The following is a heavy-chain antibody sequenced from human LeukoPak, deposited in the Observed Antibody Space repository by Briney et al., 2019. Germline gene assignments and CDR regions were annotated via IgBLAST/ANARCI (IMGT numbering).Heavy chain of an antibody. J-gene: IGHJ5*02. CDR3: ARDRALYCSGGSCYINWFDP. CDR1: GGTFSSYA. V-gene: IGHV1-69*06. D-gene: IGHD2-15*01. Sequence: SVKVSCKASGGTFSSYAISWVRQAPGQGLEWMGGIIPIFGTANYAQKFQGRVTITADKSTSTAYLELSSLRSEDTAVYYCARDRALYCSGGSCYINWFDPWGQGTLVTVSS. CDR2: IIPIFGTA.